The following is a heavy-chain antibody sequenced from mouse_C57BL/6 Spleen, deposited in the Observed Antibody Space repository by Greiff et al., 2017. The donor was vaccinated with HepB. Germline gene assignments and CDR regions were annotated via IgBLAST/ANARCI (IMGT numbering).Heavy chain of an antibody. V-gene: IGHV1-69*01. Sequence: QVQLQQSGAELVMPGASVKLSCKASGYTFTSYWMHWVKQRPGQGLEWIGEIDPSDSYTNYNQKFKGKSTLTVDKSSSTAYMQISSLTSEDSAVYYCASTYYYGSSYDYAMDYWGQGTSVTVSS. CDR1: GYTFTSYW. CDR2: IDPSDSYT. J-gene: IGHJ4*01. CDR3: ASTYYYGSSYDYAMDY. D-gene: IGHD1-1*01.